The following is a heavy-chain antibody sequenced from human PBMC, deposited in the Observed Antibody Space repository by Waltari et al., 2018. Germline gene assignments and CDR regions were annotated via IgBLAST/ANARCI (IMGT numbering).Heavy chain of an antibody. J-gene: IGHJ4*02. CDR2: IYHSGST. D-gene: IGHD4-17*01. CDR1: GYSISSGYY. CDR3: ARDTVTTYRFDY. Sequence: QVQLQESGPGLVKPSETLSLTCAVSGYSISSGYYWGWIRQPPGKGLEWIGSIYHSGSTYSNPSLKSRVTISVDTSKNQFSLKLSSVTAADTAVYYCARDTVTTYRFDYWGQGTLVTVSS. V-gene: IGHV4-38-2*02.